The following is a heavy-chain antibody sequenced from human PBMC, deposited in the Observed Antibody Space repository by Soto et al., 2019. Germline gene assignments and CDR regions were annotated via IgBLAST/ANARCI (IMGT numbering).Heavy chain of an antibody. CDR1: GFTFSAYI. J-gene: IGHJ4*02. CDR2: ISSDGSSI. V-gene: IGHV3-74*02. D-gene: IGHD5-18*01. CDR3: ARVGYNYGYDY. Sequence: EVQLVESGGGLVQPGGSLRLSCAASGFTFSAYIMNWVRQAPGKGLEWVSRISSDGSSITYADSVKGRFTISRDNAKNTLYLQMNSLRAEDTAVYYCARVGYNYGYDYWGQGTLVTVSS.